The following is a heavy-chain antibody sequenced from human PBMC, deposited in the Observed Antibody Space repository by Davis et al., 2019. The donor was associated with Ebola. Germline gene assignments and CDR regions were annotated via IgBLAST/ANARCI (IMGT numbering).Heavy chain of an antibody. J-gene: IGHJ4*02. CDR3: ARGLRVWELLPGY. Sequence: GESLKISCAASGFTFSSYWMHWVRQAPGKGLVWVSRINSDGSSTSYADSVKGRFTISSDNAKNTLYLQMNSLRAEDTAVYCCARGLRVWELLPGYWGQGTLVTVSS. D-gene: IGHD1-26*01. V-gene: IGHV3-74*01. CDR1: GFTFSSYW. CDR2: INSDGSST.